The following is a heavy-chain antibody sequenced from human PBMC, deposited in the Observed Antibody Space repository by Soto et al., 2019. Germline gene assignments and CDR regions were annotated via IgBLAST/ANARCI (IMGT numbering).Heavy chain of an antibody. CDR3: ARVLYSSIPPGYFQH. V-gene: IGHV4-34*01. D-gene: IGHD6-13*01. CDR1: GGSFSGYY. CDR2: INHSGST. Sequence: LSPACAVYGGSFSGYYWSWILQPPGKGLEWIGEINHSGSTNYNPSLKSRVTISVDTSKNQFSLKLSSVTAADTAVYYCARVLYSSIPPGYFQHWGRGTLVTVSS. J-gene: IGHJ1*01.